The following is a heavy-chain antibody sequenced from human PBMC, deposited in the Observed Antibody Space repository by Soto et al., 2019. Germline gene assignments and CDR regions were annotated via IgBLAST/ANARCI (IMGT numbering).Heavy chain of an antibody. V-gene: IGHV3-33*01. J-gene: IGHJ6*02. Sequence: AGGALRLSCAASGFTFRNYGIHWVRQAPGKELEWVAIIWHDGNNKYYADSVRGRFIISRDNSKNRLYLQMNSLRAEDTAVYYCASDLVGASDSYGLDVWGQGTPGTVSS. D-gene: IGHD1-26*01. CDR2: IWHDGNNK. CDR3: ASDLVGASDSYGLDV. CDR1: GFTFRNYG.